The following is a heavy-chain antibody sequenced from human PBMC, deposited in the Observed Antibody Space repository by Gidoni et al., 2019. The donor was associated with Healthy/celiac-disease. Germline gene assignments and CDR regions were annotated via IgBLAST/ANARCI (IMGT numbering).Heavy chain of an antibody. CDR3: ARGAVAATPSAFDI. CDR2: INPNSCCT. CDR1: GDTCTAYY. J-gene: IGHJ3*02. V-gene: IGHV1-2*04. D-gene: IGHD2-15*01. Sequence: QVQLVQSGAEVTKPGASVKVSCTASGDTCTAYYMHWVRQAPGQGLAWMGWINPNSCCTNNAQKFQGWVTMTRDTSISTAYLQLSRLRSDDTAVYYCARGAVAATPSAFDIWGQGTMVTVSS.